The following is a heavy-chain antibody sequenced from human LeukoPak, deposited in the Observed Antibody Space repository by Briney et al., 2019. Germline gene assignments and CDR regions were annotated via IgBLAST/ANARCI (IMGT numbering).Heavy chain of an antibody. CDR2: ISAYNGNT. CDR3: ARRMVRGIIMTYYFDY. J-gene: IGHJ4*02. Sequence: ASVKVSCKASGYTFTSYGISWVRQAPGQGLEWMGWISAYNGNTNYAQKLQGRVTMTTDTSTSTAYMELRSLRSDDTAVYYCARRMVRGIIMTYYFDYWGQGTLVTVSS. D-gene: IGHD3-10*01. CDR1: GYTFTSYG. V-gene: IGHV1-18*01.